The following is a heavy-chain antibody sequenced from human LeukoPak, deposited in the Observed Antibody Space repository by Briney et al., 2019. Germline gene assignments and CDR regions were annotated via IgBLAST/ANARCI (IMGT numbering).Heavy chain of an antibody. Sequence: GGSLRLSCAASGFTFDDYAMHWVRQAPGKGLEWVSGISWNSGSIGYADSVKGRFTISRDNAKSSLYLQMNSLRAEDTALYYCAKWTGHYYDSSGYYFDYWGQGTLVTVSS. CDR2: ISWNSGSI. CDR3: AKWTGHYYDSSGYYFDY. CDR1: GFTFDDYA. D-gene: IGHD3-22*01. V-gene: IGHV3-9*01. J-gene: IGHJ4*02.